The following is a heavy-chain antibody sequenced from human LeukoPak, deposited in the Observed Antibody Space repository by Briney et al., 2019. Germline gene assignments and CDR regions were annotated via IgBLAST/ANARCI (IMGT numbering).Heavy chain of an antibody. D-gene: IGHD2-15*01. V-gene: IGHV3-23*01. J-gene: IGHJ4*02. CDR3: AKLGVVASSGPLFDY. CDR1: GFTFTNFA. Sequence: PGGSLRLSCAASGFTFTNFAMSWVRQAPGKGLKWVSAITGSGSSTYYADSVKGRFTISRDNSRNTLYLQMRNLRAEDTAIYYCAKLGVVASSGPLFDYWGQGTLVTVSS. CDR2: ITGSGSST.